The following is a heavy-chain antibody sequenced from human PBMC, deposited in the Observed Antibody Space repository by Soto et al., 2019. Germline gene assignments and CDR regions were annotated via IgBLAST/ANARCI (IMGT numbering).Heavy chain of an antibody. D-gene: IGHD6-19*01. J-gene: IGHJ5*02. CDR1: DGSISSYY. V-gene: IGHV4-59*01. Sequence: SETLSLTCTVSDGSISSYYWSWIRQPPGKGLEWIGYIYYSGSTNYNPSLKSRVTISVDTSKNQFSLKLSSVTAADTAVYYCARASGYSSGWYWFDPWGQGTLVTVSS. CDR3: ARASGYSSGWYWFDP. CDR2: IYYSGST.